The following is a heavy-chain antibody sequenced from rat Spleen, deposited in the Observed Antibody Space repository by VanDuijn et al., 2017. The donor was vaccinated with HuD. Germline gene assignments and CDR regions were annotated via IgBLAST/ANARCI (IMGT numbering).Heavy chain of an antibody. Sequence: FSLSNYGLIWVRQPPGKGLEWMGVIWGNGNANYNSPLKSRLSISRDTSKSQVYLKMTSLQTEDTATYYCARETGYNSYFDYWGQGVMVTVSS. CDR3: ARETGYNSYFDY. CDR2: IWGNGNA. CDR1: FSLSNYG. J-gene: IGHJ2*01. V-gene: IGHV2-13*01. D-gene: IGHD1-4*01.